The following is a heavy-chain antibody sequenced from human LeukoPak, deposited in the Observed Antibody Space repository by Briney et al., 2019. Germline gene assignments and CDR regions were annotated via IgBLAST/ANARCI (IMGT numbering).Heavy chain of an antibody. J-gene: IGHJ4*02. D-gene: IGHD1-26*01. Sequence: GGSLRLSCAASGFTFSNYAMSWGRQAPGKGLEWVSGISGSGGITYYADSVKGRFTISRDKSKNTLYLQMNSLTDEDTAVYYCAKKWGVGTTTLDYFDYWGQGTLVTVSS. CDR1: GFTFSNYA. CDR3: AKKWGVGTTTLDYFDY. CDR2: ISGSGGIT. V-gene: IGHV3-23*01.